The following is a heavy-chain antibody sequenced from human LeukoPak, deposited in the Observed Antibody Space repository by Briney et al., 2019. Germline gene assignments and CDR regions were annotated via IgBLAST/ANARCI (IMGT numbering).Heavy chain of an antibody. J-gene: IGHJ5*02. CDR1: GYSISSGYY. V-gene: IGHV4-38-2*02. Sequence: SETLSLTCTVSGYSISSGYYWGWIRQPPGKGLEWIGSIYHSGSTYYNPSPKSRVTISVDTSKNQFSLKLSSVTAADTAVYYCARMGLGSSWFAGKAQYNWFDPWGQGTLVTVSS. CDR3: ARMGLGSSWFAGKAQYNWFDP. D-gene: IGHD6-13*01. CDR2: IYHSGST.